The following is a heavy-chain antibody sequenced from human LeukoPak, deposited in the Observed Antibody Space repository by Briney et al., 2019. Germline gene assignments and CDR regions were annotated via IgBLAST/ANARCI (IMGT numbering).Heavy chain of an antibody. J-gene: IGHJ6*03. CDR2: VDPEDGET. D-gene: IGHD6-19*01. V-gene: IGHV1-69-2*01. CDR1: GYTFTDYY. CDR3: ATALAVAGTGYYYMDV. Sequence: GATVKLSCKASGYTFTDYYMHWVQQAPGKGLEWMGRVDPEDGETIYAEKFQGRVTITADTSTDTAYMELSSLRSEDTAVYYCATALAVAGTGYYYMDVWGKGTTVTVSS.